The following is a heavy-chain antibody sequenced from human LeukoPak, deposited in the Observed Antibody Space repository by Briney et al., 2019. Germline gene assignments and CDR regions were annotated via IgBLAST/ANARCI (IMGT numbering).Heavy chain of an antibody. Sequence: ASMKVSCKASGGTFSSYAISWVRQAPGQGLEWMGGIIPIFGTANYAQKFQGRVTITADESTSTAYMELSSLRSEDTAIYYCVRTPPNWGFDYWGQGTLVTVSS. CDR1: GGTFSSYA. CDR2: IIPIFGTA. V-gene: IGHV1-69*01. CDR3: VRTPPNWGFDY. D-gene: IGHD7-27*01. J-gene: IGHJ4*02.